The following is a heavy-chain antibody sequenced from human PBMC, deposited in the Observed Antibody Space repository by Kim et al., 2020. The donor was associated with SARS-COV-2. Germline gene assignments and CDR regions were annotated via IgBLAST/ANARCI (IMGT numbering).Heavy chain of an antibody. CDR3: ARDRNLEWLVHNWFDP. D-gene: IGHD3-3*01. V-gene: IGHV3-21*01. J-gene: IGHJ5*02. Sequence: SVKGRFTISRDNAKNSLYLQMNSLRAEDTAVYYCARDRNLEWLVHNWFDPWGQGTLVTVSS.